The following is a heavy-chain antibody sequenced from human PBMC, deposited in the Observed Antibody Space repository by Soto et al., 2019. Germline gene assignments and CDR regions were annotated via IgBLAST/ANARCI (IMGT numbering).Heavy chain of an antibody. Sequence: ASVKVSCKASGYVFISYGISWVRQAPGQGLEWMGWISRHNGNTHYAQKFQGRVTMTTDASTSTACMELRSLRSDDTAVYYCVRDLDGSGSYYTDYWGQGTLVTVSS. CDR1: GYVFISYG. CDR3: VRDLDGSGSYYTDY. J-gene: IGHJ4*02. CDR2: ISRHNGNT. D-gene: IGHD3-10*01. V-gene: IGHV1-18*01.